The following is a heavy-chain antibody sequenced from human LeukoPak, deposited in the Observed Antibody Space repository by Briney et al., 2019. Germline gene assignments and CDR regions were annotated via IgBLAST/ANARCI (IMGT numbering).Heavy chain of an antibody. V-gene: IGHV3-23*01. CDR3: AKTIRRWFGELRQGWFDP. CDR1: GFTFSSYA. Sequence: GGSLRLSCAASGFTFSSYAMSWVRQAPGKGLEWVSAISGSGGSTYYADSVKGRFTISRDTSKNTLYLQMNSLRAEDTAVYYCAKTIRRWFGELRQGWFDPWGQGTLVTVSS. CDR2: ISGSGGST. J-gene: IGHJ5*02. D-gene: IGHD3-10*01.